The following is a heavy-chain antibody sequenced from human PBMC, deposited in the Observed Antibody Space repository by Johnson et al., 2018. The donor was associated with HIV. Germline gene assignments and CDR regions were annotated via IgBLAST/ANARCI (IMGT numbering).Heavy chain of an antibody. CDR2: IRYDGSNK. J-gene: IGHJ3*02. Sequence: QLVESGGGVVQPGGSLRLSCAASGFTFSSYGMHWVRQAPGKGLEWVAFIRYDGSNKYYADSVKGRFTISRDNSKDTLSLQMNSLRDEDTAVYYCAKVRRPGGVRDVFDIWGQGTTVTVSS. CDR1: GFTFSSYG. CDR3: AKVRRPGGVRDVFDI. D-gene: IGHD2-8*02. V-gene: IGHV3-30*02.